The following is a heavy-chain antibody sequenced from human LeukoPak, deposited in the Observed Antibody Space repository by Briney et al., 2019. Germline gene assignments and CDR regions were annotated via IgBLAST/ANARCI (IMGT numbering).Heavy chain of an antibody. Sequence: PSETLSLTCAVYGGSFSGYYWSWIRQPPGKGLEWIGEINHSGSTNYNPSLKSRVTISVDTSKNQFSLKLSSVTAADTAVYYCARGGHYGGRAPSPDWGQGTLVTVSS. J-gene: IGHJ4*02. D-gene: IGHD4-23*01. CDR3: ARGGHYGGRAPSPD. CDR2: INHSGST. V-gene: IGHV4-34*01. CDR1: GGSFSGYY.